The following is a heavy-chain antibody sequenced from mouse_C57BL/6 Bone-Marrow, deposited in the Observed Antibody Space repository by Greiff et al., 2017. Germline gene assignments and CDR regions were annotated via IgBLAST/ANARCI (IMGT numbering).Heavy chain of an antibody. V-gene: IGHV7-1*01. Sequence: DVMLVESGGGLVQSGRSLRLSCATSGFTFSDFYMEWVRQAPGKGLEWIAASRNKANDYTTEYSASVKGRFIVSRDTSQSILYLQMNALRAEDTAIYYCARDALITTVVAHWYFDVWGTGTTVTVSS. J-gene: IGHJ1*03. CDR3: ARDALITTVVAHWYFDV. D-gene: IGHD1-1*01. CDR2: SRNKANDYTT. CDR1: GFTFSDFY.